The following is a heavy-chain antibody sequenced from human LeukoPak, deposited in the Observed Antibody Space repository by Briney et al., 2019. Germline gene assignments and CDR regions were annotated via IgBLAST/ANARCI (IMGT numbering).Heavy chain of an antibody. V-gene: IGHV4-34*01. J-gene: IGHJ4*02. CDR1: GGSFSGYY. CDR2: INHSGST. Sequence: PSETLSLTCAVYGGSFSGYYWSWIRQPPGKGMEWIGEINHSGSTNYNPSLKSRVTISVGTSKNQFSLKLSSVTAADTAVYYCARGDGASDWGQGTLVTVSS. D-gene: IGHD5-24*01. CDR3: ARGDGASD.